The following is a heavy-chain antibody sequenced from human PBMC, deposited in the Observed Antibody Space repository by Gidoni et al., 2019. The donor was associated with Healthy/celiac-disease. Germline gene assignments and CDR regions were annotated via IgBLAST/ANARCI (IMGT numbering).Heavy chain of an antibody. CDR3: ARAGLIEVVVPVAVPENWFDP. CDR2: IIPIFGTA. D-gene: IGHD2-2*01. J-gene: IGHJ5*02. Sequence: QVQLVQSGAEVKKPGSSVKVSCKASGGTFSSYAISWVRQAPGQGLEWMGGIIPIFGTANYEQKFQGRVTITADESTSTAYMELSSLRSEDTAVYYCARAGLIEVVVPVAVPENWFDPWGQGTLVTVSS. CDR1: GGTFSSYA. V-gene: IGHV1-69*01.